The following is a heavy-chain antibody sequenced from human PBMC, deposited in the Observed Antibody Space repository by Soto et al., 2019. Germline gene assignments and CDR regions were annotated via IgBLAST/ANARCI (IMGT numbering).Heavy chain of an antibody. V-gene: IGHV1-3*01. CDR3: ATGPPIEYCRGDCHWYLDL. CDR2: INAGNGNT. CDR1: GYTFTTYA. J-gene: IGHJ2*01. Sequence: ASVKVSCKASGYTFTTYAMHWVRQAPGQRLEWMGWINAGNGNTKYSQKFQGRVTITRDTSARTVYMELSSLRSEDTTVYYCATGPPIEYCRGDCHWYLDLWGSGTLVTVSS. D-gene: IGHD2-21*02.